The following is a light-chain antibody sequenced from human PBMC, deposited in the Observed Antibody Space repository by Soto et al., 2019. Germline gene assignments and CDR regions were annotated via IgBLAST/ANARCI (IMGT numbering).Light chain of an antibody. CDR1: SSDVGTYNL. Sequence: LTQPASVSGSPGQSITISCTGTSSDVGTYNLVSWYQQHPGKAPKLMLYEGSKRPSGVSNRFSGSNSGNTASLTISGLQAEDETDYYCFSYTSSGTYVFGTGTKVTVL. CDR3: FSYTSSGTYV. J-gene: IGLJ1*01. V-gene: IGLV2-14*02. CDR2: EGS.